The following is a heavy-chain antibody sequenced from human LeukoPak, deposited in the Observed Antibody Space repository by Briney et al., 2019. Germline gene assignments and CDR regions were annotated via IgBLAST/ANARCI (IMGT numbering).Heavy chain of an antibody. Sequence: ASVKVSCKASGYTFTGYYMHWVRQAPGQGLEWVGWINPNSGGTNYAQKFQGRVTMTRDTSISTAYMELSRLRSDDTAVYYCARSNSFYCSGGSCSFDPWGQGTLVTVSS. CDR1: GYTFTGYY. J-gene: IGHJ5*02. V-gene: IGHV1-2*02. D-gene: IGHD2-15*01. CDR3: ARSNSFYCSGGSCSFDP. CDR2: INPNSGGT.